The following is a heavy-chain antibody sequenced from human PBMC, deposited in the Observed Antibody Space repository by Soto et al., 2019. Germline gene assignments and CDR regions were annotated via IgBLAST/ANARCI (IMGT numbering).Heavy chain of an antibody. V-gene: IGHV3-74*01. Sequence: EVQLVESGGGLVQPGGSLRLSCAAPGFTFGSYWMHWVRQAPGKGLVWVSHISLDGSRTTYADSVKGRFTISRDNAKSTLYLLMNSLRAEDTAVYYCARAPPGHSLGYRYYGMDDWGQGTTVTVSS. D-gene: IGHD5-12*01. CDR3: ARAPPGHSLGYRYYGMDD. CDR1: GFTFGSYW. J-gene: IGHJ6*02. CDR2: ISLDGSRT.